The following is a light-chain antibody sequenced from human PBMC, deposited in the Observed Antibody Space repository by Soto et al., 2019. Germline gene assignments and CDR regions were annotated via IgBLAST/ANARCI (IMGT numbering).Light chain of an antibody. Sequence: QSVLTQPASVSGSPGQSITISCTGSNSDVGAYNYVSWYQQHPGKAPKLMIHEVSDRTSGDSFHFSGSKSGNTASLTFSGLQAEDEADYYCSSYSSSSTLVFGPGTKVTVL. CDR2: EVS. J-gene: IGLJ1*01. CDR1: NSDVGAYNY. CDR3: SSYSSSSTLV. V-gene: IGLV2-14*01.